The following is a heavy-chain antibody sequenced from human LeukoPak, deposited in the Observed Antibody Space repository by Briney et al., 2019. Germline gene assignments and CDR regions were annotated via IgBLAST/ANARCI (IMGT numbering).Heavy chain of an antibody. CDR1: GGSISSSSYY. Sequence: SETLSLTCTVSGGSISSSSYYWGWISQPPGKGLEWIGSIYYSGSTYYNPSLKSRVTISVDTSKNQFSLKLSSVTAADTAVYYCARLRSAAGSGPSDYWGQGTLVTVSS. D-gene: IGHD6-13*01. J-gene: IGHJ4*02. CDR2: IYYSGST. V-gene: IGHV4-39*01. CDR3: ARLRSAAGSGPSDY.